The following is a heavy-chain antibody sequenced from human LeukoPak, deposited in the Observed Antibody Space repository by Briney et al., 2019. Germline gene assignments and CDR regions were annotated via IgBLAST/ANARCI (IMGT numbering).Heavy chain of an antibody. CDR1: GFTLSSYG. D-gene: IGHD3-22*01. V-gene: IGHV3-15*01. Sequence: GGSLRLSCAASGFTLSSYGMSWVRQAPGKGLEWVGRIKSKTDGATTEYAAPVKGRFTISRDDSKNTLYLQMNSLKTEDTALYYCTTIGSSRYYYYFDYWGQGSLVTVSS. J-gene: IGHJ4*02. CDR2: IKSKTDGATT. CDR3: TTIGSSRYYYYFDY.